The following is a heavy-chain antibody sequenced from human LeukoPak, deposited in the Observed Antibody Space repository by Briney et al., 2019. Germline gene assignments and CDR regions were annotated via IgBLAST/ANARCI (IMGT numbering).Heavy chain of an antibody. CDR3: ARWSDTYRAFDY. D-gene: IGHD1-26*01. V-gene: IGHV4-59*11. CDR1: GASITSHH. CDR2: IFHTGST. Sequence: PSETLSLTCTVSGASITSHHWSWIRQPAGKGLEWIGYIFHTGSTNSNPSLKSRVTKSVDTSRSQVSLKPTSVTAADTAMYYCARWSDTYRAFDYWGQGILVTVSS. J-gene: IGHJ4*02.